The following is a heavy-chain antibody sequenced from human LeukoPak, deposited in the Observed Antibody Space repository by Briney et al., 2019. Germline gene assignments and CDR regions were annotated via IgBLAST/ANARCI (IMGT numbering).Heavy chain of an antibody. Sequence: PGGSLRLSCAASGFTFSTYAMNWVRQAPGKGLEWVAVISDDGRHNYYADSVKGRFTISRDNSKSTLYLQMNSLRDDDSAAYFCARVYLERLTAGYFDYWGQGTQVTVSP. CDR3: ARVYLERLTAGYFDY. CDR1: GFTFSTYA. J-gene: IGHJ4*02. CDR2: ISDDGRHN. D-gene: IGHD2-8*01. V-gene: IGHV3-30*04.